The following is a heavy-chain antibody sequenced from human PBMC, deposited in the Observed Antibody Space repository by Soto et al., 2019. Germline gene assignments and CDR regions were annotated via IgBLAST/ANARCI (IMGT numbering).Heavy chain of an antibody. Sequence: QVQLQESGPGLVKPSETLSLSCTVSGDSISNHYWSWIRQPAGKGLEWIGRIFPTGTTNYNPSLNSRVSMSVDTSKNRFSLNLTSVTAADTAIYYCARGPGSVLVVPPGATQRRPDNYFDPWGQGTLVAVSS. J-gene: IGHJ5*02. CDR2: IFPTGTT. V-gene: IGHV4-4*07. CDR3: ARGPGSVLVVPPGATQRRPDNYFDP. CDR1: GDSISNHY. D-gene: IGHD2-8*01.